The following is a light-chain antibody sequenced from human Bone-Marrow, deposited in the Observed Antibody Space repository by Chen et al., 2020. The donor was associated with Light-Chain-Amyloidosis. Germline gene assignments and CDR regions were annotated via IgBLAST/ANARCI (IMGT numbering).Light chain of an antibody. V-gene: IGLV10-54*04. J-gene: IGLJ3*02. CDR2: RNN. CDR1: SNNVGNQG. Sequence: QAGLTQPPSVSKGLRQTATLTCTGNSNNVGNQGAAWLPQHQGHPPKLLSYRNNNRPSGISERFSAARSGNTASLTITGLQPEDEADYYCSAWDSSVSVPWVFGGGTKLTVL. CDR3: SAWDSSVSVPWV.